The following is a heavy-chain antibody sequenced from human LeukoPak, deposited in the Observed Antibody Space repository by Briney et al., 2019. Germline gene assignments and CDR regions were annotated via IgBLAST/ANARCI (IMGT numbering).Heavy chain of an antibody. J-gene: IGHJ4*02. D-gene: IGHD3-3*01. CDR1: GFTFSSYA. CDR3: ARDRITIFGVVITYYFDY. V-gene: IGHV3-30*04. Sequence: GGSLRLSCAASGFTFSSYAMYWVRQAPGKGLEWVAVISYDGSNKYYADSVKGRFTISRDNSKNTLYLQMNSLRAEDTAVYYCARDRITIFGVVITYYFDYWGQGTLVTVSS. CDR2: ISYDGSNK.